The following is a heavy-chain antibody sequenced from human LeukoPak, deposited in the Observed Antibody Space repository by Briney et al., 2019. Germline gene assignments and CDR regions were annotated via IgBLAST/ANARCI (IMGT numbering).Heavy chain of an antibody. CDR1: GFTFSSYS. V-gene: IGHV3-21*01. D-gene: IGHD3-10*01. Sequence: PGGSLRLSCAASGFTFSSYSMNWVRQAPGKGLEWVSSISSSSSYIYYADSVKGRFTISRDNAKNSLYLQMNSLRAEDTAVYYCARGFGADVLLWFGELEPWGYWGQGTLVTVSS. J-gene: IGHJ4*02. CDR2: ISSSSSYI. CDR3: ARGFGADVLLWFGELEPWGY.